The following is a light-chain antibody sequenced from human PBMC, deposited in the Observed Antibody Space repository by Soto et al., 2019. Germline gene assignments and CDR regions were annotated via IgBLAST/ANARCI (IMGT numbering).Light chain of an antibody. V-gene: IGKV3-20*01. J-gene: IGKJ1*01. CDR1: QSVSSSY. CDR3: QQYGSSRT. Sequence: EIVLTQSPGTLSLSPVERATLSCRASQSVSSSYLAWYQQKPGQAPRLLIYDASSRATGIPDRFSGSGSGTDFTLTISRLEPEDFAVYYCQQYGSSRTFGQGTKVEIK. CDR2: DAS.